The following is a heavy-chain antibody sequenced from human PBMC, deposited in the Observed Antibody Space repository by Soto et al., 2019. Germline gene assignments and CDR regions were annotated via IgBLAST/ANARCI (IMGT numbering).Heavy chain of an antibody. CDR3: AKTGDSYYFDY. J-gene: IGHJ4*01. V-gene: IGHV3-48*03. CDR1: GFTFSSYE. CDR2: ISSSGSTI. D-gene: IGHD7-27*01. Sequence: GGSLRLSCAASGFTFSSYEMNWVRQAPGKGLEWVSYISSSGSTIYYADSVKCRFTISRDNAKNSLYLQMNSLRAEDTAVYYCAKTGDSYYFDYWGQGTLVTVSS.